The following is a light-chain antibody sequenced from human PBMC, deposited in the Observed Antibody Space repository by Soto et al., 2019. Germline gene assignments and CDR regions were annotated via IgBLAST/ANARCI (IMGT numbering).Light chain of an antibody. CDR1: SGDVGSYNL. CDR3: CSYARSSTYV. CDR2: EGS. V-gene: IGLV2-23*01. Sequence: QSALTQPASVSGSPGQSITISCTGTSGDVGSYNLVSWYQHHPGKAPKLKIYEGSKRPSGVSNRFSGSKSGSTASLTISGLQAEDEADYYCCSYARSSTYVFGTGTKVTVL. J-gene: IGLJ1*01.